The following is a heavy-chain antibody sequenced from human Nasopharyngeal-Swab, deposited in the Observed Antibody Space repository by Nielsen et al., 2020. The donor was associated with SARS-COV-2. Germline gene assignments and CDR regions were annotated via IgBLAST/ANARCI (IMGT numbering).Heavy chain of an antibody. D-gene: IGHD3-9*01. V-gene: IGHV3-9*01. Sequence: LSLTCAASGFTFDDYAMHWVRQAPGKGLEWVSGISWNSGSIGYADSVKGRFTISRDNAKNSLYLQMNSLRAEDTALYYCAKDMLRYFDWLVKYGMDVWGQGTTVTVSS. CDR3: AKDMLRYFDWLVKYGMDV. CDR2: ISWNSGSI. J-gene: IGHJ6*02. CDR1: GFTFDDYA.